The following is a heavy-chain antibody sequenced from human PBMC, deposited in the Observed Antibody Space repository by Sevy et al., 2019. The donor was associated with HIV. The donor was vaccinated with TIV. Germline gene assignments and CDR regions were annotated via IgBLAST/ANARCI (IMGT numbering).Heavy chain of an antibody. D-gene: IGHD1-1*01. Sequence: SETLSLTCSVSGGSISSYFWTWVRQSPGKGLEWIGNIYFTGNTDYSPPLKGRVTLSLATSKSQFSLTLKSVTAADTAIYFCARDSTTRPRVLDYWGQGTLVTVSS. CDR1: GGSISSYF. CDR3: ARDSTTRPRVLDY. J-gene: IGHJ4*02. V-gene: IGHV4-59*01. CDR2: IYFTGNT.